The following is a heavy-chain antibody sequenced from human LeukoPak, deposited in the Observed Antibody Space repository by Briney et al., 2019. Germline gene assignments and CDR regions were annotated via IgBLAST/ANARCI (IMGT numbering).Heavy chain of an antibody. CDR3: ARDGITIFGESGSQHYYYMDV. V-gene: IGHV3-33*08. CDR2: IGYGGSNK. J-gene: IGHJ6*03. CDR1: GFTFSTYG. D-gene: IGHD3-3*01. Sequence: GGSLRLSGAASGFTFSTYGLHWVRQAPGKGLEGVAVIGYGGSNKYYADSVKGRFTISRDNSKNTLYLQMNSLRAEDTAVYYCARDGITIFGESGSQHYYYMDVWGKGTTVTVSS.